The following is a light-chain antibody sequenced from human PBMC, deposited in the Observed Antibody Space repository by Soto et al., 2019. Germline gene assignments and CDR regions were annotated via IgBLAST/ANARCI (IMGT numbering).Light chain of an antibody. CDR1: QTITGY. J-gene: IGKJ2*01. V-gene: IGKV1-39*01. CDR3: QQSHGIPYT. CDR2: AAS. Sequence: DIQMTQSPSSLSAFVGDRVTITCRASQTITGYLNWYQQKPGKAPKLLIYAASSLQSGVPSRFSGSGSETDFTLTISSLQPEGFATYYCQQSHGIPYTFGQGTKLEIK.